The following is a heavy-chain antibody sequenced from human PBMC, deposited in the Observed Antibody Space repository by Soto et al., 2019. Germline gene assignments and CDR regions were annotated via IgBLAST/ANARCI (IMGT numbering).Heavy chain of an antibody. CDR3: ATVIAVPVTGFDY. Sequence: KTSETLSLTCAVYGGSFSAYYWTWIRQPPGKGLEWIGEINHSGITNFNPSLKSRLTISVDTPKNHFSLKLSSVTAADTAIYYCATVIAVPVTGFDYWGQGTLVTVSS. J-gene: IGHJ4*02. CDR2: INHSGIT. D-gene: IGHD6-19*01. CDR1: GGSFSAYY. V-gene: IGHV4-34*01.